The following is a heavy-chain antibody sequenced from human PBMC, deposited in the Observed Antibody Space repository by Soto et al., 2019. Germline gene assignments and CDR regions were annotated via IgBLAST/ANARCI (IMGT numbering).Heavy chain of an antibody. D-gene: IGHD5-12*01. CDR3: ARHPGGTPLYSGYDYYFDY. V-gene: IGHV1-18*01. Sequence: SVKVSCKASGYTFIIYGISWVRQAPGQGLEWMGWISAHSGNTKYVEKFKDRVTMTIDTSTSTAYMELRSLRSDDTAIYYCARHPGGTPLYSGYDYYFDYWGLGTLVTVSS. J-gene: IGHJ4*02. CDR2: ISAHSGNT. CDR1: GYTFIIYG.